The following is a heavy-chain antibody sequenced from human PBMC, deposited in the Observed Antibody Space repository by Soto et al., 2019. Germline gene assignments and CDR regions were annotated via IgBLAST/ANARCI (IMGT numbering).Heavy chain of an antibody. CDR1: GYTFTSYG. J-gene: IGHJ4*02. V-gene: IGHV1-18*01. D-gene: IGHD3-10*02. CDR2: ISAYNGNT. Sequence: GASVKVSCKASGYTFTSYGISWVRQAPGQGLEWMGWISAYNGNTNYAQKLQGRVTMTTDTSTSTAYMELRSLRSDDTAVYYCARVLGLFGELYSYFDSWGQGTLVTVSS. CDR3: ARVLGLFGELYSYFDS.